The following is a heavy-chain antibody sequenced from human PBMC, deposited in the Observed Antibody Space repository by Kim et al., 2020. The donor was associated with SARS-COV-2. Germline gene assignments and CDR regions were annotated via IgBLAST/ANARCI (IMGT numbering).Heavy chain of an antibody. Sequence: SETLSLTCTVSGGSISSYYWSWIRQPAGKGLEWIGRIYTSGSTNYNPSLKSRVTMSVDTSKNQFSLKLSSVTAADTAVYYCARDFGPRDYYDSSGYYFPHAFDIWGQGTMVTVSS. CDR3: ARDFGPRDYYDSSGYYFPHAFDI. D-gene: IGHD3-22*01. J-gene: IGHJ3*02. V-gene: IGHV4-4*07. CDR2: IYTSGST. CDR1: GGSISSYY.